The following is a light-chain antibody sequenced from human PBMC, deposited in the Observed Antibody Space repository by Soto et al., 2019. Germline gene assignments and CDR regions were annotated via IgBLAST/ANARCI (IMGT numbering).Light chain of an antibody. Sequence: DIPLTQSPASVSAAVGDRINISCRASQPIKTWLAWYQQKPGKGPKLLIYTASTLETGVPSRCSGSGSGTDFTLTISSLQPEDAAIYSCQQAASLPFAFGPG. V-gene: IGKV1-12*02. CDR2: TAS. CDR1: QPIKTW. CDR3: QQAASLPFA. J-gene: IGKJ3*01.